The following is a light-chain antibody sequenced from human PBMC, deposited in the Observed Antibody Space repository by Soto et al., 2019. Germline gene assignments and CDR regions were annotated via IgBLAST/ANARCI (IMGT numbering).Light chain of an antibody. CDR1: QRVASSY. Sequence: ETVLTQSPGTLSLSPGDRATLSCRASQRVASSYLAWYQQKPGQAPRLLIYDTSSRATGIPGRFSGSGSGTDFTLTIDSLEPEDSAVYYCQQRTDWPTFGGGTKVDIK. CDR3: QQRTDWPT. CDR2: DTS. V-gene: IGKV3D-20*02. J-gene: IGKJ4*01.